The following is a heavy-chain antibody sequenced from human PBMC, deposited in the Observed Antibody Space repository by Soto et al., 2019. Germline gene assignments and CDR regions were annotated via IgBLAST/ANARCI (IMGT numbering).Heavy chain of an antibody. V-gene: IGHV3-21*01. Sequence: GSLRLSCAASGFTFSSYSMNWVRQAPGKGLEWVSSISSSSSYIYYADSVKGRFTISRDNAKNSLYLQMNSLRAEDTAVYYCATLKAVAGSNYYYYGMDVWGQGTTVTVSS. CDR3: ATLKAVAGSNYYYYGMDV. CDR2: ISSSSSYI. J-gene: IGHJ6*02. D-gene: IGHD6-19*01. CDR1: GFTFSSYS.